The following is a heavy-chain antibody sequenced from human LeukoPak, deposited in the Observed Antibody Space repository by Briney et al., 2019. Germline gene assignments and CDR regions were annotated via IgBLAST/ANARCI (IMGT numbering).Heavy chain of an antibody. CDR1: GFTFSNYA. D-gene: IGHD3-10*01. Sequence: GRCLRLSCAASGFTFSNYAMSWVRQAPGKGLEWVSAISGSGGRTFYADSVKGRFTISRDNSKNTLYLHMKSLRAEDTAVYYCAKRVDVSMDRGVIIPFFDYWGQGTLVTVSS. V-gene: IGHV3-23*01. J-gene: IGHJ4*02. CDR3: AKRVDVSMDRGVIIPFFDY. CDR2: ISGSGGRT.